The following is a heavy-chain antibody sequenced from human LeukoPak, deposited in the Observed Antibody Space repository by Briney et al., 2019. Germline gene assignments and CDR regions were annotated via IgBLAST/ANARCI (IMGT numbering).Heavy chain of an antibody. D-gene: IGHD4-17*01. CDR3: ARGASTVTPFWFDY. CDR1: GDTFTGYY. V-gene: IGHV1-2*02. J-gene: IGHJ4*02. CDR2: INPNSGGT. Sequence: ASVKVSCKASGDTFTGYYMYWVRHAPGQGLEWGGGINPNSGGTNYAQKFRGRVTMTRDTSISTAYMELSRRRSDDTAVYYCARGASTVTPFWFDYWGQGTLVTVSS.